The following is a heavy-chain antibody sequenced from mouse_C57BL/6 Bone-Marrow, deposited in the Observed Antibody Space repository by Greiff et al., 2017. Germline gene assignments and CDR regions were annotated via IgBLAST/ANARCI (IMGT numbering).Heavy chain of an antibody. CDR2: IDPNSGGT. CDR3: ALITTVVATSDV. Sequence: VQLQQPGAELVKPGASVKLSCKASGYTFTSYWMHWVKQRPGRGLGWIGRIDPNSGGTKYNEKFKSKATLTVDKPSSAAYMQLSSLTSEDSAVYECALITTVVATSDVWGTGTTVTVSS. CDR1: GYTFTSYW. J-gene: IGHJ1*03. D-gene: IGHD1-1*01. V-gene: IGHV1-72*01.